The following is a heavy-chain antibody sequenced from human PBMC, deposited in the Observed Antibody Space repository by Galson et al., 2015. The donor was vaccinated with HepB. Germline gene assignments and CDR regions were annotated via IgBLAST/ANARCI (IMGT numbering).Heavy chain of an antibody. CDR1: GFTFSNHA. CDR3: AKGSEVTTALYYYYMDV. D-gene: IGHD2-21*02. CDR2: ISFDGSNK. J-gene: IGHJ6*03. V-gene: IGHV3-30*18. Sequence: SLRLSCAASGFTFSNHAMHWVRQAPGKGLEWVAIISFDGSNKFYADSVKGRFTISRDNSRETLYLQMNSLRAEDTAVYYCAKGSEVTTALYYYYMDVWGKGTTVTVSS.